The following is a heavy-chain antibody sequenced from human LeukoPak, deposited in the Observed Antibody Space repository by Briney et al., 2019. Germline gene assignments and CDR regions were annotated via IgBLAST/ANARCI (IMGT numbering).Heavy chain of an antibody. J-gene: IGHJ4*02. CDR3: ARDGRSIAARLDYFDY. V-gene: IGHV3-23*01. CDR1: GFTFSSYW. D-gene: IGHD6-6*01. CDR2: ISGSGGGT. Sequence: PGGSLRLSCAASGFTFSSYWMSWVRQAPGKGLEWVSGISGSGGGTYQADSVKGRFTISRDNSKNTLYLQMNSLRAEDTAVYYCARDGRSIAARLDYFDYWGQGTLVTVSS.